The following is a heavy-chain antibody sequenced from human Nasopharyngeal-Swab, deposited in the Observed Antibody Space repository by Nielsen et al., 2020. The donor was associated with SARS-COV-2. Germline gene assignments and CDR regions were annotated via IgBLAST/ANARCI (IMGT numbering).Heavy chain of an antibody. CDR1: GFTVSSNY. Sequence: GESLKISCAASGFTVSSNYMSWVRQAPGKGLEWVSAIYSGGSTYYADSVKGRFTISRDNSKNTLYLQMNSLRAEDTAVYYCARQGFVLYFDYWGQGTLVTVSS. J-gene: IGHJ4*02. V-gene: IGHV3-66*02. CDR3: ARQGFVLYFDY. D-gene: IGHD2-8*01. CDR2: IYSGGST.